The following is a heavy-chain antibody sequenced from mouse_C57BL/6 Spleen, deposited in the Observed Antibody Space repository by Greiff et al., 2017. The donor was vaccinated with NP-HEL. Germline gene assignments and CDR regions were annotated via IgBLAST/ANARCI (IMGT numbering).Heavy chain of an antibody. CDR1: GYTFTSYW. Sequence: QVQLKQSGAELAKPGASVKLSCKASGYTFTSYWMHWVKQRPGQGLEWIGYINPSSGYTKYNQKFKDKATLTADKSSSTAYMQLSSLTYEDSAVYYCAINYDYYGAWFAYWGQGTLVTVSA. CDR2: INPSSGYT. J-gene: IGHJ3*01. V-gene: IGHV1-7*01. D-gene: IGHD2-4*01. CDR3: AINYDYYGAWFAY.